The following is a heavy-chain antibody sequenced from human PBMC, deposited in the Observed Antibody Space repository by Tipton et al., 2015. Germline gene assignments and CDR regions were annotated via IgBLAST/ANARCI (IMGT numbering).Heavy chain of an antibody. D-gene: IGHD4-23*01. Sequence: PSLTCTVSSDSISKYYWTWIRQPPGKELQWIGYIRYTGITNYNPSLKSRVTISVDTSKTQFSLKVSSVTAADTAMYYCVRARGRHGGLFDSWGQGTLVTVSS. CDR3: VRARGRHGGLFDS. CDR2: IRYTGIT. J-gene: IGHJ4*02. CDR1: SDSISKYY. V-gene: IGHV4-59*01.